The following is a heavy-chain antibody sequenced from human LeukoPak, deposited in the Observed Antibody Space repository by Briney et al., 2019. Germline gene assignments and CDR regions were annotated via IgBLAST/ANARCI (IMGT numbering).Heavy chain of an antibody. CDR2: IYYSGST. V-gene: IGHV4-30-4*08. Sequence: SETLSLTCTVSGGSISSGDYYWSWIRQPPGKGLEWIGYIYYSGSTYYNPSLKRRVTISVDTSKNQFSLKLSSVTAADTAVYYCARVLAVFGVVIPRYYFDYWGQGTLVTVSS. J-gene: IGHJ4*02. CDR1: GGSISSGDYY. D-gene: IGHD3-3*01. CDR3: ARVLAVFGVVIPRYYFDY.